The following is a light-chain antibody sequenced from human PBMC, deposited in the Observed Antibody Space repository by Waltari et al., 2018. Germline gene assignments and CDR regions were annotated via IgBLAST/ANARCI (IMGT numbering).Light chain of an antibody. J-gene: IGLJ3*02. Sequence: SYELTQPPSVSVSPGQTVSITCSGDKLGHKFASWYQQKPGQSPVVVIYEDKKRPSGLPERFSGSNSGNAATLTISGTQAVDEADYYCQTWDGTTAVFGGGTKLTVL. CDR2: EDK. CDR1: KLGHKF. CDR3: QTWDGTTAV. V-gene: IGLV3-1*01.